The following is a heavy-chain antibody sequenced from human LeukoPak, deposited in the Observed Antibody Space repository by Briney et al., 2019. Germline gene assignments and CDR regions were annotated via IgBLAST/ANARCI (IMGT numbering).Heavy chain of an antibody. J-gene: IGHJ6*01. V-gene: IGHV3-23*01. Sequence: GGSLRLSCAASGFTFSSYAMSWVRQAPGKGLEWVSAISGSGGSTYYADSVKGRFTISRDNSKNTLYLQMNSLRAEDTAVYYCAKYQLLAVVNADYYYYGMDVCGKGSTVSVSS. CDR2: ISGSGGST. CDR3: AKYQLLAVVNADYYYYGMDV. CDR1: GFTFSSYA. D-gene: IGHD2-2*01.